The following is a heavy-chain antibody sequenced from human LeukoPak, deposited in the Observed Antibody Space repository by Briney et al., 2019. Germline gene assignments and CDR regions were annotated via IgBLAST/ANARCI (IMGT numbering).Heavy chain of an antibody. V-gene: IGHV3-21*01. CDR1: GFTFSSYS. D-gene: IGHD6-13*01. CDR3: ARSFLSIAAAATDY. Sequence: GGSLILSCAASGFTFSSYSMNWVRQAPGKGLEWVSSISSSSSYIYYADSVKGRFIISRDNAKNSLYLQMNSLRAEDTAVYYCARSFLSIAAAATDYWGQGTLVTVSS. J-gene: IGHJ4*02. CDR2: ISSSSSYI.